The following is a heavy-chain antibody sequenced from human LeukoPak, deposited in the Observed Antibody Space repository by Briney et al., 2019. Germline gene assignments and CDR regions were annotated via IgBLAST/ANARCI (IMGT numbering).Heavy chain of an antibody. CDR3: ARGTNTMIVVVTPLPYFDY. Sequence: SETLSLTCAVYGGSFSGYYWSWIRQPPGKGLEWIGEINHSGSTNYNPSLKSRVTISVDTSKNQFSLKLSSVTAADTAVYYCARGTNTMIVVVTPLPYFDYWGQGTLVTVSS. J-gene: IGHJ4*02. CDR2: INHSGST. V-gene: IGHV4-34*01. D-gene: IGHD3-22*01. CDR1: GGSFSGYY.